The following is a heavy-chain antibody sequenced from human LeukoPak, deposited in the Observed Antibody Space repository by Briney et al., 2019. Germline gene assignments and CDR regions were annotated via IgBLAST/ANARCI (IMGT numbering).Heavy chain of an antibody. CDR3: VRSLTGSRSNWDHYYYMDV. V-gene: IGHV3-48*03. J-gene: IGHJ6*03. Sequence: PGGSLRLSCAASGVTFSSYDMNWVRQAPGKGLEWISYISRSDGTRYYGDSVKGRFTISGDNATNSVYLQMNSLRAEDTGVYYCVRSLTGSRSNWDHYYYMDVWGKGTTVTVSS. CDR1: GVTFSSYD. CDR2: ISRSDGTR. D-gene: IGHD1-14*01.